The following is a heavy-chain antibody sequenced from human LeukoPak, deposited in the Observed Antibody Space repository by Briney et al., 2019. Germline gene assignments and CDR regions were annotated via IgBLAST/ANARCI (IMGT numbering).Heavy chain of an antibody. CDR1: GFTFSSYG. V-gene: IGHV3-33*01. J-gene: IGHJ3*02. CDR3: ARTQLDLDGFDI. Sequence: GGSLRLSCAASGFTFSSYGMHWVRQAPGKGLEWVAVIWYDGSKKYYGDSVKGRFTISRDNARNSLYLQMNSLRGEDTAVYYCARTQLDLDGFDIWGQGTTVTVSS. D-gene: IGHD1-1*01. CDR2: IWYDGSKK.